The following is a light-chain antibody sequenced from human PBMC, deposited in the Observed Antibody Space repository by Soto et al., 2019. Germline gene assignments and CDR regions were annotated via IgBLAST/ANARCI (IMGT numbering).Light chain of an antibody. CDR1: QDISNY. J-gene: IGKJ5*01. CDR3: QQYDNLPIT. V-gene: IGKV1-33*01. CDR2: DAS. Sequence: DIQMTQSPSSLSASVGDRLTITCQASQDISNYLNWYQQKPGKAPKLLIYDASNLETGVPSRFSGRGSGTDFTFTISSLQTEDIATYYCQQYDNLPITFGQGTRLEIK.